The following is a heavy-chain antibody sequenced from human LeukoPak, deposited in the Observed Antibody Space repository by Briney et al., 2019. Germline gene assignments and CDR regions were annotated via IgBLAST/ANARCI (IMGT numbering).Heavy chain of an antibody. Sequence: GGSLRLSCTASGFTFGDYAMSWFRQAPGKGLEWVGFIRSKAYGGTTEYAASVKGRFTISRDDSKSIAYLQMNSLKTEDTAVYYCTRDSGYSSGWYYSVVYYYYMDVWGKGTTVTVSS. CDR2: IRSKAYGGTT. J-gene: IGHJ6*03. V-gene: IGHV3-49*03. CDR3: TRDSGYSSGWYYSVVYYYYMDV. D-gene: IGHD6-19*01. CDR1: GFTFGDYA.